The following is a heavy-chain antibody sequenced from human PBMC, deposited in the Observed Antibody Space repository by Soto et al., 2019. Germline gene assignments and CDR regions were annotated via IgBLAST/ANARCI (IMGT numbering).Heavy chain of an antibody. CDR2: IYYSGST. J-gene: IGHJ4*02. V-gene: IGHV4-39*01. CDR1: GGSISSSSYY. Sequence: SETLSLTCTVSGGSISSSSYYWGWIRQPPGKGLEWIGSIYYSGSTYYNPSLKSRVTISVDTSKNQFSLKLSSVTAADTAVYYCERLREGPFDYWGQGTLVTVSS. CDR3: ERLREGPFDY. D-gene: IGHD1-26*01.